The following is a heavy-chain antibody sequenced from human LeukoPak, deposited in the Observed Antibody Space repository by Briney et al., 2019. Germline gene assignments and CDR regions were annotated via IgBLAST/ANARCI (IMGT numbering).Heavy chain of an antibody. CDR3: ARVPPTVSNSGWYVDY. J-gene: IGHJ4*02. CDR1: GYSFTSYW. V-gene: IGHV5-51*01. Sequence: GESLKTSCKGSGYSFTSYWIGWVRQMPGKGLEWMGIIYPGDSDTRYSPPFQGQVTISADKSTDTAYLQWSSLKASDTAMYYCARVPPTVSNSGWYVDYWGQGTLVTVSS. D-gene: IGHD5-12*01. CDR2: IYPGDSDT.